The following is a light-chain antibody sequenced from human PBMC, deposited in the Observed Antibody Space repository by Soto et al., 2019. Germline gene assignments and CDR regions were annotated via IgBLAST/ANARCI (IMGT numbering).Light chain of an antibody. Sequence: ESVLTQSPATLSLSPGERSTLSCRASQSVSSYLAWYQKKPGQSPRILIYDASNRATGIPARFSGSGSGTDFTLTIRSLEHEDFAVYYCQQGSTFGQGTRLEIK. CDR2: DAS. J-gene: IGKJ5*01. V-gene: IGKV3-11*01. CDR3: QQGST. CDR1: QSVSSY.